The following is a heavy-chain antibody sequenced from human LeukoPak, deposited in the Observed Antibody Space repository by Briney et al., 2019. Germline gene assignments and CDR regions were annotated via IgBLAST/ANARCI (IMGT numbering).Heavy chain of an antibody. J-gene: IGHJ5*02. D-gene: IGHD3-22*01. CDR3: ARVRYYYDSSGSKTNWFDP. V-gene: IGHV4-59*08. CDR2: IYYSGST. CDR1: GGSISSYY. Sequence: PSETLSLTCTVSGGSISSYYWSWIRQPPGKGLEWIGYIYYSGSTNYNPSLKSRVTISVDTSKNQFSLKLSSVTAADTAVYYCARVRYYYDSSGSKTNWFDPWGQGTPVTVSS.